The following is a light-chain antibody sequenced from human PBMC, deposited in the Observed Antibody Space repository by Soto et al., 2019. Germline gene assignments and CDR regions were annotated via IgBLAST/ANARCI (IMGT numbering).Light chain of an antibody. J-gene: IGKJ3*01. CDR2: KAS. CDR3: QHYYSYPQA. Sequence: IRMTQSPSTLSGSAGDRVTITCRASQAISSWLAWYQQKPGKAPKLLIYKASTLKSGVPSRFSGSGSGTDFTLTISSLQPDDFATYYCQHYYSYPQAFGHGTKVDLK. V-gene: IGKV1-5*03. CDR1: QAISSW.